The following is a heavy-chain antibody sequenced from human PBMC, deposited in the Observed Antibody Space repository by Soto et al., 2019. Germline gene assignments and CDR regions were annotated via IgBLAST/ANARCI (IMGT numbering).Heavy chain of an antibody. D-gene: IGHD2-15*01. Sequence: TGGSLRLSCAASGFTFDEYAMHWVRQAPGKGLEWVAGISWNSGSRDYADSVKGRFTISRDNAKNSLYLQMNSLKTEDTALYYCAKAGPRYCSGGSCWLDPWGQGTLVTVSS. CDR2: ISWNSGSR. J-gene: IGHJ5*02. CDR1: GFTFDEYA. V-gene: IGHV3-9*01. CDR3: AKAGPRYCSGGSCWLDP.